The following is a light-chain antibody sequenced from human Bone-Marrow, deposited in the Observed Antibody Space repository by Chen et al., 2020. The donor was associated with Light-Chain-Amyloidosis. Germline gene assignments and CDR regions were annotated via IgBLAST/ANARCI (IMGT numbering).Light chain of an antibody. V-gene: IGLV3-21*02. Sequence: SHVLTQASSVSVAPGQTATIARGGNNIGSTSVHWYQQTPGQAPLLVVYDDSDRPSGIPERLSGSNSGNTATLTISRVEAGDEADYYCQVWDRSSDRPVFGGGTKLTVL. J-gene: IGLJ3*02. CDR2: DDS. CDR3: QVWDRSSDRPV. CDR1: NIGSTS.